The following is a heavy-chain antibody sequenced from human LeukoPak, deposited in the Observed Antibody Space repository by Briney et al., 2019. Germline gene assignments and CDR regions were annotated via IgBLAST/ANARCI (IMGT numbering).Heavy chain of an antibody. Sequence: GGSLRLSCAASGFIFDDHGMNWVRQAPGKGLEWVSVINWSGGSTSYADSVKGRFTIPRDNDKNSLYLQMNSLRAEDTALYYCARGRKIYSNSDFDYWGQGTLVTVSS. CDR3: ARGRKIYSNSDFDY. CDR1: GFIFDDHG. J-gene: IGHJ4*02. D-gene: IGHD4-11*01. V-gene: IGHV3-20*04. CDR2: INWSGGST.